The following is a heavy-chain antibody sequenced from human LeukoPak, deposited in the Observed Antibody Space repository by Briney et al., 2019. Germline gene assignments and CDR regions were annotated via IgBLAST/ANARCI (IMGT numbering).Heavy chain of an antibody. J-gene: IGHJ4*02. Sequence: GGSLRLSCAASGFTFSSYAMHWVSQAPGKGLEWVAVISYDGSNKYYADSVKGRFTISRDNSKNTLYLQMNSLRAEDTAVYYCARDLKLGYCSGGSCYSGPFDYWGQGTLVTVSS. CDR3: ARDLKLGYCSGGSCYSGPFDY. CDR2: ISYDGSNK. CDR1: GFTFSSYA. D-gene: IGHD2-15*01. V-gene: IGHV3-30*04.